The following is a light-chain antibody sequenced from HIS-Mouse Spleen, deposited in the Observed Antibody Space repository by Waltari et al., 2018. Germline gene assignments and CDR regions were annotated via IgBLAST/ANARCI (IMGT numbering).Light chain of an antibody. CDR2: DVS. CDR3: SSYTSSSTWV. V-gene: IGLV2-14*03. Sequence: QSALTQPASVSGSPGQSFTISCTGTSSDVGGYNYVSWYHQHPCKAPKLMIYDVSNRPAWVPNRLSGSKSANAASLSISGRKDADEADYYCSSYTSSSTWVFGGGTKLPVV. J-gene: IGLJ3*02. CDR1: SSDVGGYNY.